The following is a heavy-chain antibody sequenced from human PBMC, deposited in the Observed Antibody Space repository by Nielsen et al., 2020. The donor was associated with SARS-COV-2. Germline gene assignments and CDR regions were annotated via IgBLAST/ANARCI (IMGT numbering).Heavy chain of an antibody. CDR1: GFTFSTFA. CDR3: AREGPDSSSSYFDY. CDR2: ISHDGNTL. Sequence: GGSLRLSCAASGFTFSTFAMHWVRPAPGKGLEWEAIISHDGNTLYNVGSVKGRFTISRDNSKDTLYLQMNSLRLEDTAVYYCAREGPDSSSSYFDYWGEGTLVTVSS. J-gene: IGHJ4*02. D-gene: IGHD6-6*01. V-gene: IGHV3-30*04.